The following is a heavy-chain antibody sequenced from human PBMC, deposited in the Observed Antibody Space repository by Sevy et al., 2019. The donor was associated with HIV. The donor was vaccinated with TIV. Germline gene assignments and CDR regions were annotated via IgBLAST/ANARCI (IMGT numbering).Heavy chain of an antibody. CDR2: LIGGGRRT. J-gene: IGHJ6*02. V-gene: IGHV3-23*01. CDR1: GFPFSSYA. CDR3: AKGRVQSGLSGGGANYGMDV. Sequence: GSLRLSCAASGFPFSSYAMSWVRQAPGRGLEWVSTLIGGGRRTYYADSVTGRFIISRDNSRNTLYLQMNSLRAEDTAIYYCAKGRVQSGLSGGGANYGMDVCGRGTTVTVSS. D-gene: IGHD2-8*02.